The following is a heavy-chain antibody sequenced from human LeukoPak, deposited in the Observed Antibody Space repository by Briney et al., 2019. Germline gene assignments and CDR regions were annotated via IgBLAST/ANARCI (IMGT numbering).Heavy chain of an antibody. V-gene: IGHV1-69*13. CDR1: GGTFSGYA. CDR3: AQQPYYYDSSGYYPFDY. CDR2: IIPIFGTA. J-gene: IGHJ4*02. Sequence: SVKVSCKASGGTFSGYAIRWVRQAPGQGLEWMGGIIPIFGTANYAQKFQGRVAITADESTSTAYMELSSLRSEDTAVYYCAQQPYYYDSSGYYPFDYWGQGTLVTVSS. D-gene: IGHD3-22*01.